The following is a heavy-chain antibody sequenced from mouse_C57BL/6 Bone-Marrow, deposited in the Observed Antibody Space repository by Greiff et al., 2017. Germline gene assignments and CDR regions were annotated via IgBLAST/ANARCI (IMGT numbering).Heavy chain of an antibody. CDR2: IDPENGDT. Sequence: VQLQQSGAELVRPGASVKLSCTASGFNIKDDYMHWVKQRPEQGLEWIGWIDPENGDTEYASKFQGKATITADTSSNTAYLQLSSLTSEDTAVYYCTTGGITKVVPFAYWGQGTLVTVSA. V-gene: IGHV14-4*01. CDR1: GFNIKDDY. CDR3: TTGGITKVVPFAY. J-gene: IGHJ3*01. D-gene: IGHD1-1*01.